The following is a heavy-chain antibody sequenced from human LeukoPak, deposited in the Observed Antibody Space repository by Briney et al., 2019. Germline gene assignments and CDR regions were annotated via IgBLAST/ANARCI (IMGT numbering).Heavy chain of an antibody. V-gene: IGHV3-23*01. J-gene: IGHJ4*02. D-gene: IGHD2-15*01. Sequence: GGPLRLSCAASGFIFSSYGMSWVRQAPGKGLEWVSGISGSGVSTYYADSVKGRFTISRDNSKNTLYVEMNSLRAEDTAVYYCANARRGYCSGGSCYFDYWGQGTLVTVSS. CDR2: ISGSGVST. CDR1: GFIFSSYG. CDR3: ANARRGYCSGGSCYFDY.